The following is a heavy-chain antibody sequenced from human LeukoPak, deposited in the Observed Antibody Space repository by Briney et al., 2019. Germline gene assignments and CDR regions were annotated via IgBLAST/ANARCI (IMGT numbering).Heavy chain of an antibody. D-gene: IGHD1-14*01. CDR3: AKTIMDY. Sequence: GGSLRLSCAASGFTFSSYGMHWVRQAPGKGLEWVAVISYDGSNKYYADSVKGRFTISRDNSKNTLYLQMNSLRAEDTAVYYCAKTIMDYWGQGTLVTVSS. CDR2: ISYDGSNK. CDR1: GFTFSSYG. V-gene: IGHV3-30*18. J-gene: IGHJ4*02.